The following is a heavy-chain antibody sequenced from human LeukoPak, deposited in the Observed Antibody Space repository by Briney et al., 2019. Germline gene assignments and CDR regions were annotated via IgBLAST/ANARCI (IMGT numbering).Heavy chain of an antibody. CDR1: GYTYTSYG. J-gene: IGHJ4*02. Sequence: ASVSASCKPSGYTYTSYGISWVRQAAGHRLEWMGWISAYNGNTKYAQKFQGRVTMTTDTSTGTAYMELRSLRSDDTAVYYCARDLGSSSWFDYFDYWGQGTLVTVSS. D-gene: IGHD6-13*01. CDR3: ARDLGSSSWFDYFDY. V-gene: IGHV1-18*01. CDR2: ISAYNGNT.